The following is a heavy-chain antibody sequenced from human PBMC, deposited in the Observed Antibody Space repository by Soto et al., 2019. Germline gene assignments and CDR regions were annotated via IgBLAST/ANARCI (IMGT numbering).Heavy chain of an antibody. Sequence: VSSSGDARNLKKKSASRGLEWLGRTYYRSKWYNDYAVSVKSRITINPDTSKNQFSLQLNSVTPEDTAVYYCAREGSPFVVDYWGQGTLVTVSS. CDR2: TYYRSKWYN. J-gene: IGHJ4*02. CDR3: AREGSPFVVDY. V-gene: IGHV6-1*01. CDR1: VSSSGDA. D-gene: IGHD6-6*01.